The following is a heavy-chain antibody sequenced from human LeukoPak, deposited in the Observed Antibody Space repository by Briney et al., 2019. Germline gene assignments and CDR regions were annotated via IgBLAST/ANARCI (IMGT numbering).Heavy chain of an antibody. V-gene: IGHV3-11*06. CDR3: ARGPYYYDSSGYYYVMGNDY. Sequence: GGSLRLSCTASEFTFSDYFMTWIRQAPGKGLEWVSYISSSGSRTNYADSVKGRFTISRDNAKNSLYLQMNSLRAEDTAVYYCARGPYYYDSSGYYYVMGNDYWGQGTLVTVSS. J-gene: IGHJ4*02. D-gene: IGHD3-22*01. CDR2: ISSSGSRT. CDR1: EFTFSDYF.